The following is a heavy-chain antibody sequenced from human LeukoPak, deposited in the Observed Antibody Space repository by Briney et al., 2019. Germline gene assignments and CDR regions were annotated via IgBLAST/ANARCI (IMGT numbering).Heavy chain of an antibody. V-gene: IGHV3-30*04. CDR1: AFIFSGYA. CDR3: ARRAGAYSHPYDY. Sequence: PGGSLGLPCEASAFIFSGYAVDWVRQAPGKGLEWVALISYDGSNKYYADSVKGRFTISRDNSKHTLYLQMNSLRAEDTAVYYCARRAGAYSHPYDYWGQGTLVTVSS. CDR2: ISYDGSNK. J-gene: IGHJ4*02. D-gene: IGHD4/OR15-4a*01.